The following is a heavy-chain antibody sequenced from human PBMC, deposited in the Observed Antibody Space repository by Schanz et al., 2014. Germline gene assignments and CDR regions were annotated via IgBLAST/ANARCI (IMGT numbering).Heavy chain of an antibody. CDR3: ARPALWFGDNCFDP. Sequence: EVHLVESGGGLVQPGGSLRLSCAASGFTFSSYAMSWVRQAPGKGLVWVSRIKSDGSSTSYADSVKGRFTISRDNAKNTLYLQMNRLRAEDTAVYYCARPALWFGDNCFDPWGQGTLVTVSS. J-gene: IGHJ5*02. V-gene: IGHV3-74*02. CDR1: GFTFSSYA. D-gene: IGHD3-10*01. CDR2: IKSDGSST.